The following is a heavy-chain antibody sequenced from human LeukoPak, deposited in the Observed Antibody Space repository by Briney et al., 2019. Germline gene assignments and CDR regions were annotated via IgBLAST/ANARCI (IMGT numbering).Heavy chain of an antibody. D-gene: IGHD3-3*01. J-gene: IGHJ4*02. V-gene: IGHV4-59*01. CDR3: AREMLYYDFWSGYLRYFAY. CDR2: IYYSGST. CDR1: GGSISSYY. Sequence: SETLSLTCTVSGGSISSYYWSWIRQPPGKGLEWIGYIYYSGSTNYNPSLKSRVTISVDTSKNQFSLKLSSVTAADTAVYYCAREMLYYDFWSGYLRYFAYWGQGTLVTVSS.